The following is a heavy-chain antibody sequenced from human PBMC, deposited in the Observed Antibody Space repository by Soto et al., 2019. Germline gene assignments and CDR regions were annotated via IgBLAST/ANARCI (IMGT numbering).Heavy chain of an antibody. V-gene: IGHV4-4*07. D-gene: IGHD2-8*02. Sequence: SETLSLSCTVSGASITGSSYWSWIRQPAGKGLEWIGRFSLSGTTSYNPSLRSRVTMSADVSKNQFSLRLTSVTAADTALYYCARGMTPPGAPAWYYFDSWGQGTLVTVSS. J-gene: IGHJ4*02. CDR3: ARGMTPPGAPAWYYFDS. CDR1: GASITGSSY. CDR2: FSLSGTT.